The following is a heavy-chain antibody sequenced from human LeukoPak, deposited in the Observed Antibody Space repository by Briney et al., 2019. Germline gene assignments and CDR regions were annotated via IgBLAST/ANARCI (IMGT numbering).Heavy chain of an antibody. CDR2: ISSSSSYI. D-gene: IGHD6-19*01. V-gene: IGHV3-21*03. J-gene: IGHJ4*02. Sequence: PGGSLRLSCAASGFTFSSYSMNWVRQAPGKGLEWVSSISSSSSYIYYADSVKGRFTISRDNAKNSLYLQMNSLQTEDTAVYYCVTEGGSGWYGQFDCWGQGTLVTVSS. CDR1: GFTFSSYS. CDR3: VTEGGSGWYGQFDC.